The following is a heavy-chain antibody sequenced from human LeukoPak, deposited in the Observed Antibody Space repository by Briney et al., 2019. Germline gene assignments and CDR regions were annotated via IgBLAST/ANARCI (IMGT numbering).Heavy chain of an antibody. J-gene: IGHJ3*01. D-gene: IGHD3-16*01. V-gene: IGHV3-66*01. CDR2: TYSGGST. Sequence: GGSLGLSCAASGFTVSSNYMSWVRQAPGKGLEWVSFTYSGGSTYFADSVKGRFTISRDNSKNTLYLQMNSLRAEDTAVYYCARVGAVGGVFRAFDLWGQGTMVTVSS. CDR1: GFTVSSNY. CDR3: ARVGAVGGVFRAFDL.